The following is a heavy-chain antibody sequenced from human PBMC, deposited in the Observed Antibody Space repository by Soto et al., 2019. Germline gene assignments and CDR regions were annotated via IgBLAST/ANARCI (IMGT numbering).Heavy chain of an antibody. Sequence: SETLSLTCTVSGGSISSYYWSWIRQPLGKGLEWIGYIYYSGSTNYNPSLKSRVTISVDTSKNQFSLKLSSVTAADTAVYYCARGRGYCSSTSCPRLYYYYYMDVWGKGTTVTVSS. V-gene: IGHV4-59*12. J-gene: IGHJ6*03. D-gene: IGHD2-2*01. CDR3: ARGRGYCSSTSCPRLYYYYYMDV. CDR2: IYYSGST. CDR1: GGSISSYY.